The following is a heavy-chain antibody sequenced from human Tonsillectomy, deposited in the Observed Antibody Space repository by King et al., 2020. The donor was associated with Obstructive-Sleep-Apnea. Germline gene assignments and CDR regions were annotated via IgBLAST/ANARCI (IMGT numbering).Heavy chain of an antibody. CDR2: IYTSGST. CDR1: GGSISSYY. D-gene: IGHD2-15*01. CDR3: ARGYCSGGSCVSYNWFDP. J-gene: IGHJ5*02. Sequence: QLQESGPGLVKPSETLSLTCTVSGGSISSYYGSWIRQPAGKGLEWIGRIYTSGSTNYNPSLKSRVTMSVDTSQNQFSLKLSSVTAADTAVYYCARGYCSGGSCVSYNWFDPWGQGTLVTVSS. V-gene: IGHV4-4*07.